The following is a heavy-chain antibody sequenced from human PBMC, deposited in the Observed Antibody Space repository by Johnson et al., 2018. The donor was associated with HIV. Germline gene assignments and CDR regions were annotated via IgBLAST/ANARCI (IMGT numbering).Heavy chain of an antibody. CDR2: ISYNGSNE. J-gene: IGHJ3*02. V-gene: IGHV3-30*04. Sequence: QVQLVESGGGVVQPGRSLRLSCAASGFTYSSYAMHWVRQAPGKGLEWVAVISYNGSNEYYADSVKGRFTISRDNSKNTLYLQVNSLRPEETAIYYCARDRITYYDFWSGSGGAFDIWGQGTMVTVSS. CDR3: ARDRITYYDFWSGSGGAFDI. CDR1: GFTYSSYA. D-gene: IGHD3-3*01.